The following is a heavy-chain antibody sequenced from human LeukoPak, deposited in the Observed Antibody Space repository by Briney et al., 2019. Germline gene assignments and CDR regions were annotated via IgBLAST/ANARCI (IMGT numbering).Heavy chain of an antibody. Sequence: ASVKVSCKASGYTFTSHGISWVRQAPGQGLEWMGWISAYNGNTNYAQKLQGRVTMTTDTSTSTAYMELRSLRSDDTAVYYCARDLPGYCSGGSCYSSDYWGQGTLVTVSS. V-gene: IGHV1-18*01. J-gene: IGHJ4*02. CDR1: GYTFTSHG. D-gene: IGHD2-15*01. CDR2: ISAYNGNT. CDR3: ARDLPGYCSGGSCYSSDY.